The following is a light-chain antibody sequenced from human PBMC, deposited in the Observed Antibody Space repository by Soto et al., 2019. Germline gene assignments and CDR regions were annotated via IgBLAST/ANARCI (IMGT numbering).Light chain of an antibody. Sequence: QSVLTQPASVSGSPGQSITISCTGTSSDVGGYNYVSWYQQHPGKAPKLMIYDVSNRPSGVSNRFSGSKSGNTASLPISGLQAEDEADYYCSSYTSSSILEVFGGGTKLTVL. CDR2: DVS. CDR1: SSDVGGYNY. J-gene: IGLJ3*02. CDR3: SSYTSSSILEV. V-gene: IGLV2-14*01.